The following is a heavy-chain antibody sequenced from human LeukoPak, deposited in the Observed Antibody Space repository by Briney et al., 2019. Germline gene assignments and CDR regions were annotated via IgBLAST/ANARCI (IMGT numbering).Heavy chain of an antibody. CDR1: GYTFTSYG. J-gene: IGHJ6*02. D-gene: IGHD5-12*01. V-gene: IGHV1-18*01. CDR2: ISAYNGNT. Sequence: EATVNVSCKASGYTFTSYGISGVRQAPGQGLEWMGWISAYNGNTNYAQKLQGRVTMTTDTSTSTAYMELRGLRSDDTAVYYCARDSGYENSSYYGMDVWGQGTTVTVSS. CDR3: ARDSGYENSSYYGMDV.